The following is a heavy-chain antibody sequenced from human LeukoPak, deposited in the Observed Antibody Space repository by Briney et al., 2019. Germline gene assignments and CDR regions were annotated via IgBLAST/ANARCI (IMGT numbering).Heavy chain of an antibody. CDR3: AKGNNGCYDS. CDR2: ISGNGGYT. J-gene: IGHJ4*02. Sequence: GGSLRLSCAASGFTFSSYEMNWVRQAPGKGLEWVSSISGNGGYTYHADSVKGRFTISRDNSKNTLYMQMNSLRAEDTAVYYCAKGNNGCYDSWGQGTLVTVSS. CDR1: GFTFSSYE. V-gene: IGHV3-23*01. D-gene: IGHD2-15*01.